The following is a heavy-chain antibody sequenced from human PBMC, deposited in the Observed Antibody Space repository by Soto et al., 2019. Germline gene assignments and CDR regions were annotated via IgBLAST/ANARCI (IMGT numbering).Heavy chain of an antibody. Sequence: EVQVVASGGGLVQPGGSLRLSCEGFGYTFRGYGMIWVRQAPGKGLECVSYISSDETIVNYADSVKGRFTISRDSAKNSLLLQRNSLRAADTAVYYWVRGGGVGTTWGYYWGQGAQVTVSS. V-gene: IGHV3-48*01. CDR2: ISSDETIV. J-gene: IGHJ4*02. CDR3: VRGGGVGTTWGYY. D-gene: IGHD1-26*01. CDR1: GYTFRGYG.